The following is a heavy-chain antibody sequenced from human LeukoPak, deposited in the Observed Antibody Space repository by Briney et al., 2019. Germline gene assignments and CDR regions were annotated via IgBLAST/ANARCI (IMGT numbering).Heavy chain of an antibody. Sequence: GWINAGNGNTKYSQKLQGRVTLSRDTSASTAYMELSSLRSEDTAVYYCARENVDYDYPFDYWGQGTLVTVSS. CDR2: INAGNGNT. J-gene: IGHJ4*02. V-gene: IGHV1-3*01. D-gene: IGHD5-12*01. CDR3: ARENVDYDYPFDY.